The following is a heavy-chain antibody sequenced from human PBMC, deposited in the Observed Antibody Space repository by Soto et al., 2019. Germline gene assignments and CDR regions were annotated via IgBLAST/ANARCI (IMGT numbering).Heavy chain of an antibody. CDR1: GFTFSSYA. CDR3: AKGLRPWAAAGYYFDY. V-gene: IGHV3-23*01. D-gene: IGHD6-13*01. CDR2: ISGSGGST. J-gene: IGHJ4*02. Sequence: GGSLRLSCAASGFTFSSYAMSWVRQAPGKGLEWVSAISGSGGSTYYADSVKGRFTISRDNSKNTLYLQMNSLRAEDTAVYYCAKGLRPWAAAGYYFDYWGQGTLVTVSS.